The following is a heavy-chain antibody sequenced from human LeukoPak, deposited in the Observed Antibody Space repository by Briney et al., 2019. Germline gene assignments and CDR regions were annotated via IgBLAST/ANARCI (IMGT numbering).Heavy chain of an antibody. CDR3: ARGQSYSSSWYDDFDY. CDR2: MNPNSGNT. D-gene: IGHD6-13*01. Sequence: ASVTVSCKASGYTFTSYDINWVRQAAGQGLEWMGWMNPNSGNTGYAQKFQGRVTITRNTSISTAYMELSSLRSEDTAVYYCARGQSYSSSWYDDFDYWGQGTLVTVSS. J-gene: IGHJ4*02. V-gene: IGHV1-8*03. CDR1: GYTFTSYD.